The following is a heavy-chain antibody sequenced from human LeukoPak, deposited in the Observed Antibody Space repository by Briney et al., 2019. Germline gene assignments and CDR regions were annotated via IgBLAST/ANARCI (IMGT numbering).Heavy chain of an antibody. J-gene: IGHJ3*02. CDR3: AKVDGSGDTILDAFDI. D-gene: IGHD3-10*01. CDR1: GFTFSSYA. V-gene: IGHV3-23*01. Sequence: GGSLRLSCAASGFTFSSYAMSWVRQAPGKGLEWVSAISGSGGSTYYADSVKGRFTISRDNSKNTLYLQMNSLRAEDTAVYYCAKVDGSGDTILDAFDIWGQGTMVTVSS. CDR2: ISGSGGST.